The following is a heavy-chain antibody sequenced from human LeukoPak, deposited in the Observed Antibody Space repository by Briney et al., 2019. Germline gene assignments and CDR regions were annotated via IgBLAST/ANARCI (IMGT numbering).Heavy chain of an antibody. Sequence: SGGSLRLSCAASDFTFSSYWMSWVRQAPGKGLEWVANIKQDESEKYYVDSVKGRFTISRDNAKNSLYLQMNSLRAEDTAVYYCARWGGEIPTWGQGTLVTVSS. D-gene: IGHD3-16*01. CDR1: DFTFSSYW. J-gene: IGHJ5*02. CDR3: ARWGGEIPT. CDR2: IKQDESEK. V-gene: IGHV3-7*01.